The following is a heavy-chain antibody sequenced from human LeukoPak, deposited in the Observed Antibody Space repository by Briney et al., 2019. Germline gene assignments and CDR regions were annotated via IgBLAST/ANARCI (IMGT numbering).Heavy chain of an antibody. D-gene: IGHD3-22*01. CDR1: GGSISSYY. V-gene: IGHV4-59*01. CDR2: IYYSGST. J-gene: IGHJ2*01. CDR3: ARAPGYTYYDSSGYPSWYFDL. Sequence: PSETLSLTCTVSGGSISSYYWSWIRQPPGKGLEWIGYIYYSGSTNYNPSLKSRVTISVDTSKNQFSLKLSSVTAADTAVYYCARAPGYTYYDSSGYPSWYFDLWGRGTLVTVSS.